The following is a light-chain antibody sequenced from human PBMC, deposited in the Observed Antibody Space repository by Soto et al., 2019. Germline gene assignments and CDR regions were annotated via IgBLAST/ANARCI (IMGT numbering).Light chain of an antibody. J-gene: IGLJ1*01. V-gene: IGLV1-44*01. CDR1: TSNIGRST. CDR2: GNT. Sequence: HSVLTQPPSASGTPGQRVTISCSGNTSNIGRSTVSWYQQFPGAAPKLLIYGNTQRPLGVPVRFSGSKSDTSASLAISGLQSEDEADYYCATWNDGVFVFGIGTKVTVL. CDR3: ATWNDGVFV.